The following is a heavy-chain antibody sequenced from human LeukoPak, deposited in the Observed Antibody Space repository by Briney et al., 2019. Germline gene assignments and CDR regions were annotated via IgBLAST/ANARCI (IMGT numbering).Heavy chain of an antibody. J-gene: IGHJ4*02. CDR3: ARYLDGLEQHDY. CDR1: GGSIRGYS. D-gene: IGHD5-24*01. CDR2: IYNSGST. V-gene: IGHV4-4*07. Sequence: SETLSLTCTVSGGSIRGYSWSWIRQPAGKGLEWIGHIYNSGSTKYNPSLKSRVTISVDKSKNQLSLKLTSVTAADTAVYYCARYLDGLEQHDYWGQGTLVTVSS.